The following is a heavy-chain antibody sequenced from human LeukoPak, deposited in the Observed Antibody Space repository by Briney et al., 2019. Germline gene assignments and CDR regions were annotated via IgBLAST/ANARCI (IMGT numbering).Heavy chain of an antibody. V-gene: IGHV4-39*01. J-gene: IGHJ3*02. D-gene: IGHD2-21*02. CDR1: GGSISSSSYY. CDR2: IYYSGST. CDR3: ARHMSVTYDAFDI. Sequence: SETLSLTCTVSGGSISSSSYYWGWIRQPPGKGLEWIGSIYYSGSTYYNPSLKSRVTISVDTSKNQFFLKLSSVTAADTAVYYCARHMSVTYDAFDIWGQGTMVTVSS.